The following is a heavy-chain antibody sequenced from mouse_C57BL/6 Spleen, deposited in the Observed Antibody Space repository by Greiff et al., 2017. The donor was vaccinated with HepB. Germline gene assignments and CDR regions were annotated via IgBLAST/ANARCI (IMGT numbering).Heavy chain of an antibody. CDR1: GFTFTSYG. V-gene: IGHV1-81*01. CDR3: ARTGDWDGHFDY. CDR2: IDPSSGNT. J-gene: IGHJ2*01. Sequence: QVQLLQSGAELARPGASVKLSCTASGFTFTSYGISWVKQRTGQGLEWIGDIDPSSGNTYYKEKFKGKATLTADKSSSTVYMELRSLTSEDAAVYCCARTGDWDGHFDYWGQGTTLTVSS. D-gene: IGHD4-1*01.